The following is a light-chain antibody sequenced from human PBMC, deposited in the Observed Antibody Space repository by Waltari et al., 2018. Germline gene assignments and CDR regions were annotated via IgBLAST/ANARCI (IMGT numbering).Light chain of an antibody. V-gene: IGLV5-45*03. Sequence: QAVVTQPSSLSASTVASASLTRTLRSGLIGRPYHIAWSQQNPGRPPRYLLRYNSSSDKQQGFGVPSRFSGSKDVSANSGILPISGLQSEDEADYYCMIWYSAAWVFGGGTKLNVL. J-gene: IGLJ3*02. CDR1: SGLIGRPYH. CDR2: YNSSSDK. CDR3: MIWYSAAWV.